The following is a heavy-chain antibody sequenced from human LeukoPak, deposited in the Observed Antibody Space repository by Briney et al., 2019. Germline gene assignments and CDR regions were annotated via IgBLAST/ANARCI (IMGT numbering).Heavy chain of an antibody. V-gene: IGHV4-4*07. CDR3: VISSSFYTYDY. D-gene: IGHD3-22*01. J-gene: IGHJ4*02. CDR1: GGSISSYY. CDR2: IYTSGST. Sequence: SETLSLTCTVSGGSISSYYWSWIRQPAGKGLEWIGRIYTSGSTNYNPSLKSRVIMSVDTSKNQFSLKLSSVTAADTAVYYCVISSSFYTYDYWGQGTLVTVSS.